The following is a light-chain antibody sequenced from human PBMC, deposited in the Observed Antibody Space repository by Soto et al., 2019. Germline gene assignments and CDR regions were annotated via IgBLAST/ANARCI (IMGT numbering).Light chain of an antibody. V-gene: IGKV1-39*01. Sequence: DIQMTQSPSSLSASVGDRVTITCRASQTISSCLNWYQQKPGKAPKLLIYAASNLQSGVPSRFSGSESGTDCILAISRLQPEDLATYYCQQIYVAPVTFGEGTKVEI. J-gene: IGKJ1*01. CDR1: QTISSC. CDR3: QQIYVAPVT. CDR2: AAS.